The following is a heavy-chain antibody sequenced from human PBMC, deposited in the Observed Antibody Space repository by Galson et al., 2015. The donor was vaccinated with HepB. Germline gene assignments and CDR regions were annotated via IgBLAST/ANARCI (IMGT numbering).Heavy chain of an antibody. D-gene: IGHD5-18*01. Sequence: SLRLSCAASGFAFDTHAMSWVRQAPGRGLEWISGISGTGDSTFYADSVKGRFTVSRDNSNNMLYLQMNGLRAEDAGLYFCAKGYGLFDSWGQGILVTVSS. J-gene: IGHJ5*01. CDR2: ISGTGDST. CDR1: GFAFDTHA. V-gene: IGHV3-23*01. CDR3: AKGYGLFDS.